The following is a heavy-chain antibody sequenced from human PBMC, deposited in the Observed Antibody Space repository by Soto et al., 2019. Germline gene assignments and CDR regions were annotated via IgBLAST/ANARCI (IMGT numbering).Heavy chain of an antibody. CDR3: ASGRNAETSNWFDP. CDR2: IYYSGST. CDR1: GGSISSYY. V-gene: IGHV4-59*08. Sequence: PSETLSLTCTVSGGSISSYYWSWIRQPPGKGLEWIGYIYYSGSTNYNPSLKSRVTISVDTSKNQFSLKLSSVTAADTAAYYCASGRNAETSNWFDPWAQRTPVTVSS. J-gene: IGHJ5*02.